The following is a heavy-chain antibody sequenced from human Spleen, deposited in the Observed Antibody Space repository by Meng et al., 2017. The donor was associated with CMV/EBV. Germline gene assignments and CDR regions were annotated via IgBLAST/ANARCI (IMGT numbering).Heavy chain of an antibody. Sequence: ASVKVSCKASGYTFITYYIHWVRQAPGQGLEWMGRINPDGGTKTYAQKFQDRVTLTSDTSTSTVYMELSSLRSEDTAVYYCTRDLVGYDAFDIWGQETMVTVSS. CDR3: TRDLVGYDAFDI. D-gene: IGHD3-22*01. V-gene: IGHV1-46*01. CDR2: INPDGGTK. J-gene: IGHJ3*02. CDR1: GYTFITYY.